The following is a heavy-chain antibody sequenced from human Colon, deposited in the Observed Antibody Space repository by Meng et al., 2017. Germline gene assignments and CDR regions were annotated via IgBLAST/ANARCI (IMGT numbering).Heavy chain of an antibody. D-gene: IGHD1-26*01. CDR1: RDSVSSNSYY. CDR3: ARDPLAVGPTDRGLAS. V-gene: IGHV4-31*03. CDR2: IYSGWIS. J-gene: IGHJ4*02. Sequence: QLQQAGARVVKPAQTLSPTCTVSRDSVSSNSYYGTWIRQHPGTGLDWIGYIYSGWISYYNPSLKSRITMSIDTSKNQFSLQLTSVTAADTAIYYCARDPLAVGPTDRGLASWGQGTLVTVSS.